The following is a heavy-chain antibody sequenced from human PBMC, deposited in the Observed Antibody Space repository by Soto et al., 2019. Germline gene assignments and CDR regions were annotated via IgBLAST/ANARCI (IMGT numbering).Heavy chain of an antibody. CDR1: GFTFSSYA. CDR2: ISGSGGST. V-gene: IGHV3-23*01. Sequence: GGSLILSCAASGFTFSSYAMSWVRQAPGKGLEWVSAISGSGGSTYYADSVKGRFTISRDNSKNTLYLQMNSLRAEDTAVYYCAKDTDYDSSGYYFDYWGQGTLVTVSS. CDR3: AKDTDYDSSGYYFDY. J-gene: IGHJ4*02. D-gene: IGHD3-22*01.